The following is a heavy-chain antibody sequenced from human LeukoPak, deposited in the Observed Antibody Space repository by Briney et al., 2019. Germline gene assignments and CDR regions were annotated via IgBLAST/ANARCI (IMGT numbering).Heavy chain of an antibody. CDR3: ARVPCSGGSCYSFDP. D-gene: IGHD2-15*01. V-gene: IGHV4-39*07. J-gene: IGHJ5*02. CDR1: GGSISSGDYY. CDR2: IYHSGST. Sequence: SETLSLTCTVSGGSISSGDYYWSWIRQPPGKGLEWIGSIYHSGSTYYNPSLKSRVTISVDTSKNQFSLKLSSVTAADTAVYYCARVPCSGGSCYSFDPWGQGTLVTVSS.